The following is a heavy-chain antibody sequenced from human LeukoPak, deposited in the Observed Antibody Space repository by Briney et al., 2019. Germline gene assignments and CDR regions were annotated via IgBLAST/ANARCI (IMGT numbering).Heavy chain of an antibody. Sequence: GGSLRLSCAASGFTFSSYAMHWVRQAPGKGLEWVALISYDGSDKYYADTVEGRFTISRDNSKSTVHLQMNSLRTEDTAVYFCAREVVAVLPDASTNDYWGREPWSSSPQ. CDR1: GFTFSSYA. CDR2: ISYDGSDK. V-gene: IGHV3-30*04. J-gene: IGHJ4*02. D-gene: IGHD2-8*01. CDR3: AREVVAVLPDASTNDY.